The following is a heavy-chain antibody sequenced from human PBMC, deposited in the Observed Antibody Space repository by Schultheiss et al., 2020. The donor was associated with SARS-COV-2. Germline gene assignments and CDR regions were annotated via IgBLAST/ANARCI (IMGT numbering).Heavy chain of an antibody. Sequence: GESLKISCAASGFTFSSYSMNWVRQAPGKGLEWVSSISSSSSYIYYADSVKGRFTISRDNAKNSLYLQMNSLRAEDTAVYYCARDGAGFGLDVWGQGTTVTVSS. CDR3: ARDGAGFGLDV. CDR1: GFTFSSYS. D-gene: IGHD3-10*01. J-gene: IGHJ6*02. CDR2: ISSSSSYI. V-gene: IGHV3-21*01.